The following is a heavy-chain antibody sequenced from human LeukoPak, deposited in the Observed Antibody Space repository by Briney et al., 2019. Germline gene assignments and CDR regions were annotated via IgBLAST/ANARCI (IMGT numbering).Heavy chain of an antibody. CDR2: IIPIFGTA. CDR3: ASPSRGWLVEDY. Sequence: ASVKVSCKASGGTFSSYAISWVRQAPGQGLEWMGRIIPIFGTANYAQKFQGRVTITADKSTSTAYMELSSLRSEDTAVYYCASPSRGWLVEDYWGQGTLVTVSS. CDR1: GGTFSSYA. D-gene: IGHD6-19*01. J-gene: IGHJ4*02. V-gene: IGHV1-69*06.